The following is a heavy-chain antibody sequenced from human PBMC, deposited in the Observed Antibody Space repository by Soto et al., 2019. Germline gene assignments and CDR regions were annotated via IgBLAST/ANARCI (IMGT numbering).Heavy chain of an antibody. Sequence: XETLSLPFAVSGFFISSGNYWGWIRKPPGKGLEWIGSIFHGGNTYYNPSLKSRVTISVDMSKNQFSLKLNSVTAADTAVYYCARARWYDAFDFWGQGTVVTVSS. CDR2: IFHGGNT. D-gene: IGHD2-15*01. CDR1: GFFISSGNY. J-gene: IGHJ3*01. CDR3: ARARWYDAFDF. V-gene: IGHV4-38-2*01.